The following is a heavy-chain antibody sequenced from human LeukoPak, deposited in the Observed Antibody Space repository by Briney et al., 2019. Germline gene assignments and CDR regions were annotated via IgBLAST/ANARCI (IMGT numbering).Heavy chain of an antibody. CDR2: IYSGGST. D-gene: IGHD3-10*01. J-gene: IGHJ4*02. CDR3: ARESGSGNRDFDC. CDR1: GFTVSSNY. Sequence: GGSLRLSCAASGFTVSSNYMNWVRQAPGKGLEWVSVIYSGGSTYYADSVKGRFTISGDNSKNTLYLQMNSLRVEDTAVYYCARESGSGNRDFDCWGQGTLVTVSS. V-gene: IGHV3-66*01.